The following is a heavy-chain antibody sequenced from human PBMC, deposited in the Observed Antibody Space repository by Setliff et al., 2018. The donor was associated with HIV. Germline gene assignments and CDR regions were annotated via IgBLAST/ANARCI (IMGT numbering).Heavy chain of an antibody. D-gene: IGHD6-25*01. CDR2: IYHTGAT. Sequence: SETLSLTCTVSGGSISSDDHYWSWIRQPPGKCLEWIGYIYHTGATYYKSSLESRLTISVDTSKNQFSLKLNSVTAADTAVYFCARMSISASVYFDYWGQGSQVTVSS. CDR1: GGSISSDDHY. J-gene: IGHJ4*02. CDR3: ARMSISASVYFDY. V-gene: IGHV4-30-4*01.